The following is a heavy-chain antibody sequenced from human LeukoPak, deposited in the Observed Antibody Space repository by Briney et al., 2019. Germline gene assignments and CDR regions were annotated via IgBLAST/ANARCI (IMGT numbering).Heavy chain of an antibody. CDR2: INPNSGGT. CDR3: ARGVTYYYDSSGYAAGGDAFDI. D-gene: IGHD3-22*01. CDR1: GYAFNGYY. Sequence: ASVKVSCKTSGYAFNGYYVHWVRQSPGQGLEWMGWINPNSGGTNYAQKFQGRVTMTRDTSISTAYMELSRLRSDDTAVYYCARGVTYYYDSSGYAAGGDAFDIWSQGTMVTVSS. V-gene: IGHV1-2*02. J-gene: IGHJ3*02.